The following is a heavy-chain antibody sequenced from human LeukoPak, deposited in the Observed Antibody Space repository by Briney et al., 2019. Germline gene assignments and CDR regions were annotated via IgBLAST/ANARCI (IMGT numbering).Heavy chain of an antibody. CDR3: ARNPAAGRRNYFDY. CDR2: IYYSGST. CDR1: GGSISNSTYY. V-gene: IGHV4-39*07. Sequence: PSETLSLTCTVSGGSISNSTYYWGWIRQPPGKGLEWIGSIYYSGSTYYNPSLKSRVTISVDTSKNQFSLKLNSVTAADTAVYYCARNPAAGRRNYFDYWGQGTLVTVSS. J-gene: IGHJ4*02. D-gene: IGHD6-13*01.